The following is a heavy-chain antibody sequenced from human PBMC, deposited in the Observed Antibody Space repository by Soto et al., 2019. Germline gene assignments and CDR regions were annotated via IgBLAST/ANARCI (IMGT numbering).Heavy chain of an antibody. D-gene: IGHD3-22*01. CDR3: TTGFHYDSSRRTKIDAFDI. CDR1: GFTFSNAW. V-gene: IGHV3-15*01. Sequence: LSCAASGFTFSNAWMSWVRQAPGKGLEWVGRIKSKTDGGTTDYAAPVKGRFTISRDDSKNTLYLQMNSLKTEETAVYYCTTGFHYDSSRRTKIDAFDICGQGPIVTV. J-gene: IGHJ3*02. CDR2: IKSKTDGGTT.